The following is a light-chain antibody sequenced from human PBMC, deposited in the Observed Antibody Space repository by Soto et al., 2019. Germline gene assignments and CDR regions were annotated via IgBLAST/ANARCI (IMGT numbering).Light chain of an antibody. J-gene: IGKJ2*03. CDR1: QSVFYNSNSKNY. CDR2: SAS. V-gene: IGKV4-1*01. Sequence: DFVLTQSPDSLAVSLGERATVNCKSSQSVFYNSNSKNYLAWYQQKPGQSPKLLIHSASIRESGVPDRFSGGSTETDSQWTNRGLPTDDVAVDYCRQYWSVSYGSGPANQLEIK. CDR3: RQYWSVSYG.